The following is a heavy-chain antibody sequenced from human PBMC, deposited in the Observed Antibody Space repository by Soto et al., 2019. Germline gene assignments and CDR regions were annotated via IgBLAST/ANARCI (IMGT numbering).Heavy chain of an antibody. Sequence: QVQLVESGGGLVKPGGSLRLSCAASGFIFSDYYMSWLRQAPGTGLAWISYISSGGTTIYYADSVKGRFTISRDNAQNSLYLQMNSLRAEDTAVYYCARYTYSFWDYRGQGSLVTVSS. CDR1: GFIFSDYY. CDR3: ARYTYSFWDY. D-gene: IGHD1-26*01. J-gene: IGHJ4*02. CDR2: ISSGGTTI. V-gene: IGHV3-11*01.